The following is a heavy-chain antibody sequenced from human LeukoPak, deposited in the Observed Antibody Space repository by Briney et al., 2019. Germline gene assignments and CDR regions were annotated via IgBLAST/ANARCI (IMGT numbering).Heavy chain of an antibody. Sequence: PSETLSLTCTVSGGSISSYYWSWIRLPPGKGLEWIGYLSKSGNTNYSPSLKSRVTIFGDTSKNHFFLKLSSVTAAATAVYYCARARYVNSFYAFDIWSQGTLVTVSS. CDR3: ARARYVNSFYAFDI. CDR1: GGSISSYY. J-gene: IGHJ3*02. CDR2: LSKSGNT. D-gene: IGHD3-9*01. V-gene: IGHV4-59*01.